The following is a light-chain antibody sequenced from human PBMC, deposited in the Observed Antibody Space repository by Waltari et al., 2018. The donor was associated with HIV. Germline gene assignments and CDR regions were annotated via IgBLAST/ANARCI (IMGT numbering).Light chain of an antibody. CDR3: CSYAGSFVV. V-gene: IGLV2-23*01. Sequence: QSALTQPAPVSGSPGQAITTSCTGTSSDVGSYNLVSWYQQNPGKAPKLMIYVGSKRPSGVSNRFSGSKSGNTASLTISGLQAEDEAHYYCCSYAGSFVVFGGGTKLTVL. CDR1: SSDVGSYNL. CDR2: VGS. J-gene: IGLJ2*01.